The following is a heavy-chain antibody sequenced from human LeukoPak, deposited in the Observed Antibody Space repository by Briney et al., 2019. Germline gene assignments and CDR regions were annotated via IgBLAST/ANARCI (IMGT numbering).Heavy chain of an antibody. J-gene: IGHJ4*02. CDR1: GGSISSSNW. Sequence: SETLSLTCAVSGGSISSSNWWSWVRPPPGKGLEWIGEIYHSGSTNYNPSLKSRVTISVDKSKNQFSLKLSSVTAADTAVYYCASTETNYYDSSGYYGYWGQGTLVTVSS. V-gene: IGHV4-4*02. CDR3: ASTETNYYDSSGYYGY. D-gene: IGHD3-22*01. CDR2: IYHSGST.